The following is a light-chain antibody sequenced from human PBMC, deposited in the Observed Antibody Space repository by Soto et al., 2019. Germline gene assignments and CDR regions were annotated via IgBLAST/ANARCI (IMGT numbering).Light chain of an antibody. Sequence: DIPVTQSPSTLSASVGDRVTITCRASQSISNSLAWYHQKPGTAPKLLIYDASNLERGVPSRFSGSGSGTECTLTISSLQPDYFATYYCQQYGGFSPTFGQGTKV. CDR2: DAS. CDR3: QQYGGFSPT. J-gene: IGKJ1*01. CDR1: QSISNS. V-gene: IGKV1-5*01.